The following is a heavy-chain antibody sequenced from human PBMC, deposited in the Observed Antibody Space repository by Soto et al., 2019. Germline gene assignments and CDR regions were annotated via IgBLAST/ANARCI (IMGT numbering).Heavy chain of an antibody. V-gene: IGHV1-2*04. CDR3: AGLGMESGLVVVITGFDY. D-gene: IGHD3-22*01. CDR2: INPNSGGT. J-gene: IGHJ4*02. CDR1: GYTFTGYY. Sequence: ASVKVSCKASGYTFTGYYMHWVRQAPGQGLEWMGWINPNSGGTNYAQKFQGWVTMTRDTSISTAYMELSRLRSDDTAVYYCAGLGMESGLVVVITGFDYWGQGTLVTVSS.